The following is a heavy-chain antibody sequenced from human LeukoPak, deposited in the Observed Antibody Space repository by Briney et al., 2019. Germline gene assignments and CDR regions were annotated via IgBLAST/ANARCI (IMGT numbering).Heavy chain of an antibody. D-gene: IGHD6-19*01. CDR2: ISGSGGST. CDR1: GFTFSSYA. V-gene: IGHV3-23*01. Sequence: PGGSLRLSCAASGFTFSSYAMSWVRQAPGKGLEWVSAISGSGGSTYYADSVKGRFTISRDNSKNTLYLQMNSLRAEDTAVYYCAKVFDSSGWYYAIDYWGQGTLVTVSS. CDR3: AKVFDSSGWYYAIDY. J-gene: IGHJ4*02.